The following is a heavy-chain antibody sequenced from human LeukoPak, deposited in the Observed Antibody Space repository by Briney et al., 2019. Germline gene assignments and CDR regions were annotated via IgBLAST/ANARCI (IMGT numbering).Heavy chain of an antibody. Sequence: SETLSLTCAVYGGSFSGYYWSWIRQPPGKGLEWIGEINHSGSTNYNPSLKSRVTISVDTSKNQFSLKLSSVTAADTAVYYCARDVSWDWGQGTLVTVSS. D-gene: IGHD2-15*01. J-gene: IGHJ4*02. CDR3: ARDVSWD. V-gene: IGHV4-34*01. CDR1: GGSFSGYY. CDR2: INHSGST.